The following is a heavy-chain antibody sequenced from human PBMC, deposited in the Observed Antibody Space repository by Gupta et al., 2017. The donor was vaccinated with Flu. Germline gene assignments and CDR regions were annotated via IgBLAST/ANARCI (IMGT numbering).Heavy chain of an antibody. Sequence: EVQLVESGGGLVEPGGSLRLSCAASGFTFSDAWMSWVRQAPGKGLEWVGRVRSKTEGGTADYAAPVEGRFTISRDDSKNTAYLQMDSLKTDDTAVYYCTTMRYCSTTDCGHWGQGTLVTVSS. J-gene: IGHJ4*02. CDR2: VRSKTEGGTA. CDR3: TTMRYCSTTDCGH. D-gene: IGHD2-2*01. V-gene: IGHV3-15*01. CDR1: GFTFSDAW.